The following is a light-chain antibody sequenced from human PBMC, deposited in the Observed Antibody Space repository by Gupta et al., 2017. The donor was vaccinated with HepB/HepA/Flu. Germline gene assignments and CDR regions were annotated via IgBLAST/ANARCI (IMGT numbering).Light chain of an antibody. CDR1: QSLLHSDGKTY. V-gene: IGKV2D-29*01. CDR2: ELS. CDR3: RQNRQLPPIT. Sequence: DILMTQTPLSLSVTPGQPASISCKSSQSLLHSDGKTYLYWYLQKPGQPPQPLIFELSNRFSGVPDRFSGSGSETDLTLKISRGEAEDVGVYYFRQNRQLPPITFGQGTQLEIK. J-gene: IGKJ5*01.